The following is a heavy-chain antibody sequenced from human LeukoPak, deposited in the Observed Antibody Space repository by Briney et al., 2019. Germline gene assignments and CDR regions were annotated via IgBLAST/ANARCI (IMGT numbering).Heavy chain of an antibody. V-gene: IGHV4-34*01. J-gene: IGHJ6*02. CDR1: GGSFNGYY. Sequence: SETLSLTCAVYGGSFNGYYWSWIRQPPGKGLEWIGEINHSGSTNYNPSLKSRVTISVDTSKNQFSLKLSSVTAADTAVYYCARGLRRDSSGYYGAVGRSYYYYGMDVWGQGTTVTVSS. CDR3: ARGLRRDSSGYYGAVGRSYYYYGMDV. CDR2: INHSGST. D-gene: IGHD3-22*01.